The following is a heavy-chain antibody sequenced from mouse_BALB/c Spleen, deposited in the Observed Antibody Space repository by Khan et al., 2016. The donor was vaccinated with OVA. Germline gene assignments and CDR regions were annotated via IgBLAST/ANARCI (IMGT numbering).Heavy chain of an antibody. CDR2: IWGDGST. CDR1: GFSLTGYG. D-gene: IGHD2-10*01. J-gene: IGHJ4*01. Sequence: QVQLKESGPGLVAPSQSLSITCTVSGFSLTGYGVNWVRQPPGKGLEWLGMIWGDGSTDYNSALKSRLSISKDKSKSQVLLKMNSLQTDDTARYYGARAYYGNYREAMDYWGQGTSVTVSS. CDR3: ARAYYGNYREAMDY. V-gene: IGHV2-6-7*01.